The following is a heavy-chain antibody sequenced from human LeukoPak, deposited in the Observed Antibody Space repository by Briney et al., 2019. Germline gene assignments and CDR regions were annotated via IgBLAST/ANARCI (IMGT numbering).Heavy chain of an antibody. Sequence: PGGSLRLSCAASGFTFDDYGMSWVRQAPGKGLEWVSGINWNGGSTGYADSVKGRFTISRDNAKNSLYLQMNSLRAEDTALYYCAREPGYSSSYHSDYWGQGTLVTVSS. CDR2: INWNGGST. CDR1: GFTFDDYG. D-gene: IGHD6-13*01. J-gene: IGHJ4*02. CDR3: AREPGYSSSYHSDY. V-gene: IGHV3-20*04.